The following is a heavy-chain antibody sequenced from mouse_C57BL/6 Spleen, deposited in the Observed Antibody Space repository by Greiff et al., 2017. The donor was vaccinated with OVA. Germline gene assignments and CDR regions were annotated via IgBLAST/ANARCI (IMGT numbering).Heavy chain of an antibody. CDR2: IYPGNSDT. Sequence: EVKVIESGTVLARPGASVKMSCKTSGYTFTSYWMHWVKQRPGQGLEWIGAIYPGNSDTSYNQKFKGKAKLTAVTSASTAYMELSSLTNEDSAVYYCTRERVITTVVVRYWYFDVWGTGTTVTVSS. CDR3: TRERVITTVVVRYWYFDV. V-gene: IGHV1-5*01. CDR1: GYTFTSYW. D-gene: IGHD1-1*01. J-gene: IGHJ1*03.